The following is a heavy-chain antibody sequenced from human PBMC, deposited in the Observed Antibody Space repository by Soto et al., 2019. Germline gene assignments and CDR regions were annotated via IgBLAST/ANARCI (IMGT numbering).Heavy chain of an antibody. D-gene: IGHD6-13*01. CDR2: INSDGSST. CDR3: ARGSTAVPGTAFY. CDR1: GFIFSSYW. Sequence: GGSLRLSCAASGFIFSSYWMHWVRQAPGKGLVWVSRINSDGSSTNYADSVKGRFTISRDNAKNTLYLQMNSLRAEDTAVYYCARGSTAVPGTAFYWGQGTLVTVSS. V-gene: IGHV3-74*01. J-gene: IGHJ4*02.